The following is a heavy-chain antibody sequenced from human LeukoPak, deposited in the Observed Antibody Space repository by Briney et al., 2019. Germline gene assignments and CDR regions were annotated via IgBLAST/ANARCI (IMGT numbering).Heavy chain of an antibody. CDR2: IKLDGSEK. D-gene: IGHD3-3*01. Sequence: GGSLRLSCVASGFTFGKYWMSWLRQAPGKGLEWVANIKLDGSEKNYVDSVKGRFTISRDNTKNSLYLQMNSLRVEDTAVFYCARDQYDTWSRRGNFDSWGQGTLVIVSS. CDR3: ARDQYDTWSRRGNFDS. V-gene: IGHV3-7*03. CDR1: GFTFGKYW. J-gene: IGHJ4*02.